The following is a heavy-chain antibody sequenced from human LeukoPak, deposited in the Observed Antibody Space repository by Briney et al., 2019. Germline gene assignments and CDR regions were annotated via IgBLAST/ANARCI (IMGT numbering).Heavy chain of an antibody. CDR2: INHSGST. V-gene: IGHV4-34*01. CDR1: GGSFSGYY. CDR3: ARGGKFRVLSAFDI. J-gene: IGHJ3*02. Sequence: PSETLSLTCAVYGGSFSGYYWSWIRQPPGKGLEWIGEINHSGSTNYNPSLKSRVTISVDTSKNQFSLKLSSVTAADTAVYYYARGGKFRVLSAFDIWGQGTMVTVSS. D-gene: IGHD2-15*01.